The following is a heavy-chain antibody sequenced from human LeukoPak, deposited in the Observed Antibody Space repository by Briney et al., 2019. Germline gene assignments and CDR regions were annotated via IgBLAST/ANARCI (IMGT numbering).Heavy chain of an antibody. V-gene: IGHV3-23*01. CDR1: GFTFSSYA. J-gene: IGHJ4*02. CDR2: ISGSGGST. D-gene: IGHD3-3*01. Sequence: GGSLRLSCAASGFTFSSYAMSWVRQAPGKGLEWVSAISGSGGSTYYADSVKGRFTISRDNSKNTLYLQMNSLRAEDTAVYYCAKIPYYDFWSGYYPETSLDYWGQGTLVTVSS. CDR3: AKIPYYDFWSGYYPETSLDY.